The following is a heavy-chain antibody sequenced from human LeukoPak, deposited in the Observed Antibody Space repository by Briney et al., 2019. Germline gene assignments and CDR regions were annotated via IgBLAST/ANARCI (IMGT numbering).Heavy chain of an antibody. CDR3: VKGVVYDSSGYFHLDY. J-gene: IGHJ4*02. V-gene: IGHV3-43*02. CDR1: GFTFDHYA. CDR2: VSVNADST. D-gene: IGHD3-22*01. Sequence: GGSLRLSCAASGFTFDHYAMHWVRQAPGKGPEWVSLVSVNADSTYYADSVRGRFTISRDNNNNSLYLQMHSLRTDDTALYYCVKGVVYDSSGYFHLDYWGQGILVTVSS.